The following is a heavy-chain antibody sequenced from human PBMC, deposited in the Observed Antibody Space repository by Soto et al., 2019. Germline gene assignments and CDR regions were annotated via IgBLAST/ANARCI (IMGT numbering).Heavy chain of an antibody. CDR3: AKGGIEVAGNNALDK. D-gene: IGHD6-19*01. CDR2: ISSSGDST. Sequence: PGGSLRLSCAVSGFTFSYYAMNWVRLAPGKGLEWVSVISSSGDSTYYADSVKGRFTISRDNSKNTLYLQLNSLRADDTAVYYCAKGGIEVAGNNALDKWGQGTLVTVSS. J-gene: IGHJ3*02. CDR1: GFTFSYYA. V-gene: IGHV3-23*01.